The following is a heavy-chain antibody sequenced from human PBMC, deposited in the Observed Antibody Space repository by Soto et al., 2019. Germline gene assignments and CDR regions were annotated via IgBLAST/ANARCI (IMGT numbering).Heavy chain of an antibody. CDR3: TRGYDFWSGYPPPFYYYMDV. CDR2: IDAGNGNT. V-gene: IGHV1-3*01. D-gene: IGHD3-3*01. J-gene: IGHJ6*03. Sequence: ASVKVSCKASGYTFTSNSMHWVRQAPGQRLEWMGWIDAGNGNTKYSQKIQGRVNMNRDTSASTAYMDLSSLSSEDTAVYYCTRGYDFWSGYPPPFYYYMDVWGKGTTVTVSS. CDR1: GYTFTSNS.